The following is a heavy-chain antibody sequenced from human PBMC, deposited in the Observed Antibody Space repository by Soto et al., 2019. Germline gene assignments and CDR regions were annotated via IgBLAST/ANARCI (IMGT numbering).Heavy chain of an antibody. D-gene: IGHD2-8*01. CDR1: GGSISSSSYY. CDR3: ASQGLMVYANFDY. Sequence: QLQLQESGPGLVKPSETLSLTCTVSGGSISSSSYYWGWIRQPPGKGLEWIGSIYYSGSTYYNPSLTSRVTIAVDTSKIQFSLKLSSVTAADTAVYYCASQGLMVYANFDYWGQGSLVTVSS. CDR2: IYYSGST. V-gene: IGHV4-39*01. J-gene: IGHJ4*02.